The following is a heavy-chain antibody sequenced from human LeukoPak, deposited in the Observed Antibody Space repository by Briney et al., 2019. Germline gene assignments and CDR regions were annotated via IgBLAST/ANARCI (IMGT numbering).Heavy chain of an antibody. J-gene: IGHJ4*02. V-gene: IGHV4-39*01. CDR3: ARLRSGSYFDS. CDR2: IFYSGST. CDR1: GGSIRSSSYY. D-gene: IGHD6-19*01. Sequence: SETLSLTCTVSGGSIRSSSYYWGWIRQPPGKGLEWLANIFYSGSTFYNPALKSRVTISVDTSQNQFSLKLSSVTAADTAVYYCARLRSGSYFDSWGQGTLVTVSS.